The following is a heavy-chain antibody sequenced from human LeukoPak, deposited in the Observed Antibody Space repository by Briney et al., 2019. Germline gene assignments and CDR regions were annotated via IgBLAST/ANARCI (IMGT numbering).Heavy chain of an antibody. V-gene: IGHV4-39*01. D-gene: IGHD6-19*01. CDR3: ARLRSGWDY. CDR1: GGSISSSSYY. Sequence: PSETLSLTCTVSGGSISSSSYYWGWIRQPPGKGLGWIGSIYYSGSTYYNPSLKSRVTISVDTSKNQFSLKLSSVTAADTAVYYCARLRSGWDYWGQGTLVTVSS. J-gene: IGHJ4*02. CDR2: IYYSGST.